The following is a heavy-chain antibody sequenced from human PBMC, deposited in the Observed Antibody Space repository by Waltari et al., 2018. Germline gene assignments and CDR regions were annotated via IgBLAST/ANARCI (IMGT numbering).Heavy chain of an antibody. D-gene: IGHD3-3*01. CDR2: ISWDGTNT. CDR1: GLTFDAHA. J-gene: IGHJ4*02. V-gene: IGHV3-43D*04. Sequence: ELQLVESGGAVVQPGGSLRPSCAASGLTFDAHALHWVRQAPGKGLEWVSVISWDGTNTYYVDSVKGRFTISRDNSKSTLYLQMSSLRAEDTALYYCVKGRYYDFWSAYPDYWGQGTLVTVSS. CDR3: VKGRYYDFWSAYPDY.